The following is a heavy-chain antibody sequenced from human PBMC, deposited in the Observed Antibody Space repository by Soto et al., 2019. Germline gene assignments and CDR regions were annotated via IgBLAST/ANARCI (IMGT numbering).Heavy chain of an antibody. J-gene: IGHJ3*02. D-gene: IGHD3-22*01. V-gene: IGHV1-58*02. CDR1: GFTFTSSA. CDR3: AASSKYYYDSEAFDI. Sequence: SVKVSCKAPGFTFTSSAMQWVRQARGQRLEWIGWIVVGSGNTNYAQKFQERVTITRDMSTSTAYMELSSLRSEDTAVYYCAASSKYYYDSEAFDIWGQGTMVTVSS. CDR2: IVVGSGNT.